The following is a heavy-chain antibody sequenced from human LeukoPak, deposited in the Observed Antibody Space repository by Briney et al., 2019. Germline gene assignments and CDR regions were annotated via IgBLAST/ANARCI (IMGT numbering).Heavy chain of an antibody. CDR2: INAGGDRI. Sequence: GGSLRLSCAASGFTFTDHALTWVRQSPGKGLESVASINAGGDRIHFADSVKGRFTISRDNSKNTLYLQMNSLRAEDTAVYYCAKDLNYGFDYWGQGTLVTVSS. CDR1: GFTFTDHA. D-gene: IGHD4-11*01. J-gene: IGHJ4*02. CDR3: AKDLNYGFDY. V-gene: IGHV3-23*01.